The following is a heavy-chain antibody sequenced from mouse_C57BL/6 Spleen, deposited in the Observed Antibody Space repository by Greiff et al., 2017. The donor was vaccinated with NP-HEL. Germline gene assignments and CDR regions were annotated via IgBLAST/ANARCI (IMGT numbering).Heavy chain of an antibody. Sequence: VKLKQSGAELVRPGASVTLSCKASGYTFTDYEMHWVKQTPVHGLEWIGAIDPETGGTAYNQKFKGKAILTADKSSSTAYMELRSLTSEDSAVYYCTRDYYGSSLYYYAMDYWGQGTSVTVSS. CDR1: GYTFTDYE. CDR2: IDPETGGT. D-gene: IGHD1-1*01. CDR3: TRDYYGSSLYYYAMDY. J-gene: IGHJ4*01. V-gene: IGHV1-15*01.